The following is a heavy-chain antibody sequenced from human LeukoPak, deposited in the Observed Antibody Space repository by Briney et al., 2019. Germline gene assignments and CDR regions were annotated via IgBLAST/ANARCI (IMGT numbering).Heavy chain of an antibody. CDR2: IYSGGNT. CDR3: AREEVVVVRTGGYYMDV. CDR1: GFTVSSNY. V-gene: IGHV3-53*01. D-gene: IGHD2-2*01. Sequence: PGGSLRLSCAASGFTVSSNYLNWVRQAPGKGLEWVSVIYSGGNTYYVDSVKGRFTISRDNSKNTLYLQMNSLRAEDTAVYYCAREEVVVVRTGGYYMDVWGKGTTVTVSS. J-gene: IGHJ6*03.